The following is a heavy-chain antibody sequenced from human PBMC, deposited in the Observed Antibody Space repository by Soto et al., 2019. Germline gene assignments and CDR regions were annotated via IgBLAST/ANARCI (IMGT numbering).Heavy chain of an antibody. D-gene: IGHD4-4*01. J-gene: IGHJ5*02. CDR3: AGDPDSHYNDSHASSYP. CDR2: IIPIIGII. Sequence: ASVKVSCKASGGTFSTYTITWVRQAPGQGLEWMGRIIPIIGIINYAQKFQGRVTISADKFTDTAYMELTGLRSDDTAVYYCAGDPDSHYNDSHASSYPWGQGTLVTVSS. CDR1: GGTFSTYT. V-gene: IGHV1-69*04.